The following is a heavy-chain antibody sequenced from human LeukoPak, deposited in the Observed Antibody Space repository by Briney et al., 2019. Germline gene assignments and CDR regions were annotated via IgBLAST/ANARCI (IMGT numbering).Heavy chain of an antibody. Sequence: PGGSLRLSCAASGFNFANHAMSWVRQTPGKGLEWVSAISGSGGSTYYADSVKGRFTISRDNSKNTLYLQMNSLRAEDTAVYYCAKDSSGYYLAWGQGTLVTVSS. CDR1: GFNFANHA. CDR3: AKDSSGYYLA. V-gene: IGHV3-23*01. D-gene: IGHD3-22*01. CDR2: ISGSGGST. J-gene: IGHJ4*02.